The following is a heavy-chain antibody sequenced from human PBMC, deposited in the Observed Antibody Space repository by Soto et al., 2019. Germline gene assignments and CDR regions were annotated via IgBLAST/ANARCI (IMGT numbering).Heavy chain of an antibody. J-gene: IGHJ6*02. V-gene: IGHV3-30-3*01. CDR1: GFTFSSYA. D-gene: IGHD6-6*01. CDR2: ISYDGSNK. Sequence: GGSLRLSCAASGFTFSSYAMHWVRQAPGKGLEWVAVISYDGSNKYYADSVKGRFTISRDNSKNTLYLQMNSLRAEDTAVYYCARDGIAAQGGNYYYYGMDVWGQGTTVTVSS. CDR3: ARDGIAAQGGNYYYYGMDV.